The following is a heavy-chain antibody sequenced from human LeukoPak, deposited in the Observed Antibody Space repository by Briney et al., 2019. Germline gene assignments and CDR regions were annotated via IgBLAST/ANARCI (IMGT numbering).Heavy chain of an antibody. Sequence: SETLSLTCTVSGGSISSGSYYWSWIRQPAGKGLEWIGRIYTSGSTNYNPSLKSRVTMSVDTSKNQFSLKLSSVTAADTAVYYCARDLPMVPAARGHDYWGQGTLVTVSS. V-gene: IGHV4-61*02. J-gene: IGHJ4*02. CDR3: ARDLPMVPAARGHDY. D-gene: IGHD2-2*01. CDR2: IYTSGST. CDR1: GGSISSGSYY.